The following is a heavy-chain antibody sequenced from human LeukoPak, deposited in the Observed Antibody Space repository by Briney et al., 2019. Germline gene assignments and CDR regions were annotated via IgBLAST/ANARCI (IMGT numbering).Heavy chain of an antibody. CDR3: ARDLLQQLGIGGHAFDI. Sequence: PSETLSLTCAVSGGSLSSSNWWSWVRQPPGKGLEWIGEIYHSGSTNYNPSLKSRVTISVDKSKNQFSLKLSSVTAADTAVYYCARDLLQQLGIGGHAFDIWGQGTMVTVSS. J-gene: IGHJ3*02. V-gene: IGHV4-4*02. CDR2: IYHSGST. D-gene: IGHD7-27*01. CDR1: GGSLSSSNW.